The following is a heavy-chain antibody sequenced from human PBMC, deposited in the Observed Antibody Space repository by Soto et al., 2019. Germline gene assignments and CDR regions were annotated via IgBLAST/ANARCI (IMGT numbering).Heavy chain of an antibody. CDR2: TYYIGST. CDR1: GGSISSGGYY. CDR3: ARDLRLRGFYGMDV. D-gene: IGHD3-16*01. Sequence: PSETLSLTCTVSGGSISSGGYYWSWIRQHPGKGLEWIGYTYYIGSTYYNPSLKSRVTISVDTSKNQFSLKLSSVTAADTAVYYCARDLRLRGFYGMDVRGQGTTVTVSS. J-gene: IGHJ6*02. V-gene: IGHV4-31*03.